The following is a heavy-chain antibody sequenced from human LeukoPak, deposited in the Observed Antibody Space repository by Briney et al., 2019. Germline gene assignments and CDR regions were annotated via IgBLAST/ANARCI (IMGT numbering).Heavy chain of an antibody. Sequence: SETLSLTCAVYGGSFSGYYWSWIRQPPGKGLEWIGEINHSGSTNYNPSLKSRVTISVDTSKNQFSLKLSSVTAADTAVYYCAANLAYDSSGYPFDYWGQGTLVTVSS. CDR1: GGSFSGYY. J-gene: IGHJ4*02. CDR3: AANLAYDSSGYPFDY. D-gene: IGHD3-22*01. CDR2: INHSGST. V-gene: IGHV4-34*01.